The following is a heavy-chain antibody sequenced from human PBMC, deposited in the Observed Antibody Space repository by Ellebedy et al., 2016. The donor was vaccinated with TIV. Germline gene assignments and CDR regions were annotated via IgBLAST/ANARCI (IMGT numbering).Heavy chain of an antibody. CDR2: IITILGIA. CDR3: ARWDGYGGTFQGPFDW. Sequence: AASVKVSCKTSGGSFSRSAINWVRKAPGQGLEWMGRIITILGIANYAEEFQGRVTITADKFTSKAYMELRSLRFEDTAVYYCARWDGYGGTFQGPFDWWGQGTLVTVSP. V-gene: IGHV1-69*04. J-gene: IGHJ4*02. CDR1: GGSFSRSA. D-gene: IGHD4/OR15-4a*01.